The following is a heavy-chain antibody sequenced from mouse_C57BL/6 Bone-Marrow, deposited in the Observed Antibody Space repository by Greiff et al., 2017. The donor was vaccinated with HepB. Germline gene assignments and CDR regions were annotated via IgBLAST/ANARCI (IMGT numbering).Heavy chain of an antibody. D-gene: IGHD2-4*01. CDR1: GYTFTSYW. J-gene: IGHJ4*01. V-gene: IGHV1-52*01. Sequence: QVQLKQPGAELVRPGSSVKLSCKASGYTFTSYWMHWVKQRPIQGLEWIGNIDPSDSETHYNQKFKDKATLTVDKSSSTAYMQLSSLTSEDSAVYYCALMIRDAMDYWGQGTSVTVSS. CDR2: IDPSDSET. CDR3: ALMIRDAMDY.